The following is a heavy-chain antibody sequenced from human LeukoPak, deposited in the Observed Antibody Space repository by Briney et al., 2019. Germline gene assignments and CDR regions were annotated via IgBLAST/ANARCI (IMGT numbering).Heavy chain of an antibody. Sequence: GGSLRLSCAASGLTFSNSWMSWVRQAPGKGLEWVASIKQDGSEKHYVDSVKGRFTISRDNAKKSLYLQMNSLRAEDTAVYYCARERRAAAATEYFQHWGQGTLVTVSS. CDR3: ARERRAAAATEYFQH. CDR2: IKQDGSEK. CDR1: GLTFSNSW. J-gene: IGHJ1*01. V-gene: IGHV3-7*01. D-gene: IGHD6-13*01.